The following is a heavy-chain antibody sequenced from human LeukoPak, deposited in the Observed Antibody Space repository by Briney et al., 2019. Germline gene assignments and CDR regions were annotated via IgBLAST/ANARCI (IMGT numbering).Heavy chain of an antibody. D-gene: IGHD3-22*01. V-gene: IGHV1-69*01. CDR3: ARENYYDGSGSPSASAPVDH. Sequence: GSSVKVSCKASGGTFSSYAISWVRQAPGQGLEWMGGIIPIFGTANYAQKFQGRVTITADESTSTAYMELSSLGSEDTAVYYCARENYYDGSGSPSASAPVDHWGQGTLVTVSS. J-gene: IGHJ4*02. CDR1: GGTFSSYA. CDR2: IIPIFGTA.